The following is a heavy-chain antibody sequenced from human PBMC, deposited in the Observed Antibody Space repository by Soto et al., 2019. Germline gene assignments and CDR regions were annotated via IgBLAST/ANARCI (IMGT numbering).Heavy chain of an antibody. CDR2: INHSGRT. D-gene: IGHD1-26*01. CDR1: GGSFSGYY. Sequence: QVQLQQWGAGLLKPSETLSLTCAVYGGSFSGYYWSWIRQPPGKGLEWIGGINHSGRTNQNPSLKSRVTISVGMSKNQFTLSLTSITAADTAVYYCARGTSMTGAVQGDAPGKDFFNSWGQGTLVTVSS. J-gene: IGHJ4*02. V-gene: IGHV4-34*01. CDR3: ARGTSMTGAVQGDAPGKDFFNS.